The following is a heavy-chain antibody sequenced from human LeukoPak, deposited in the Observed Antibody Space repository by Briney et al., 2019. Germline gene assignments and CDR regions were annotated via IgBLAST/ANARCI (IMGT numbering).Heavy chain of an antibody. D-gene: IGHD3-22*01. CDR3: ARGPTYYYDSSGYGAFDI. V-gene: IGHV4-4*07. J-gene: IGHJ3*02. Sequence: SETLSLTCTVAGGSISSYYWSWVRQPAGKGLEWLGRIYTSGSTNYNPSLRSRVTMSVETSKNQFSLKLSSVTAADTAVYYCARGPTYYYDSSGYGAFDIWGQGTMVTVSS. CDR2: IYTSGST. CDR1: GGSISSYY.